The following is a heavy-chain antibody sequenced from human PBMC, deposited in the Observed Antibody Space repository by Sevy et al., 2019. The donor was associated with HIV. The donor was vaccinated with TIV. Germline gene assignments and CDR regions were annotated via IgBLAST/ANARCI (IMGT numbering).Heavy chain of an antibody. Sequence: GGSLRLSCAASKFTFSRYAMHWVRQAPGKGLEWVAVISFDGTRKYYADSVKGRFTISRDNTQNTLYLQMNSLRPEDTAVYYCAGPRLGGSNSGWNREGEFYHYALDVWGLGTTVTVSS. J-gene: IGHJ6*02. CDR1: KFTFSRYA. D-gene: IGHD3-16*01. CDR2: ISFDGTRK. CDR3: AGPRLGGSNSGWNREGEFYHYALDV. V-gene: IGHV3-30-3*01.